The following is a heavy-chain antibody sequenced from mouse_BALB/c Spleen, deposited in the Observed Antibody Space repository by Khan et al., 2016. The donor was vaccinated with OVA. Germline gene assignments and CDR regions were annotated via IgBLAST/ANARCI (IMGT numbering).Heavy chain of an antibody. CDR2: INPNTDNI. D-gene: IGHD2-14*01. J-gene: IGHJ3*01. CDR1: GYSFTLYY. Sequence: EVQLQQSGPDLVTPGTSVKISCKASGYSFTLYYMSWVKQSHEKSLEWIGRINPNTDNINYNQEFKGKAILTVDKSSNPAYMERRSLTSEDSAVYFCARGYDFFASWGQGTLVTVSP. CDR3: ARGYDFFAS. V-gene: IGHV1-26*01.